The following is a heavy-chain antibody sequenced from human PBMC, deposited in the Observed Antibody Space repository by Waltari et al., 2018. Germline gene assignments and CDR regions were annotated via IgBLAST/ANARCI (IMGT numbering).Heavy chain of an antibody. CDR2: IYPSDSTT. J-gene: IGHJ4*02. CDR1: GFIFTNFW. V-gene: IGHV5-51*01. CDR3: TRIPSVGELFLYFDF. D-gene: IGHD3-10*01. Sequence: EVQLVQSGAEVKKPGESLKISCKTSGFIFTNFWIGWVRQIPGKGLEWMGFIYPSDSTTRYSPSFQGQVTISADKSVTTTYLQWSSLKASDTAMYYCTRIPSVGELFLYFDFWGQGTLLTVSS.